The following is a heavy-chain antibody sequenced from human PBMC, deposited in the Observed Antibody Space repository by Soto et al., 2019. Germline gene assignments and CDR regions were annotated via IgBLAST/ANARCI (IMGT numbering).Heavy chain of an antibody. CDR3: ARDDGSTWLLDY. D-gene: IGHD6-13*01. J-gene: IGHJ4*02. V-gene: IGHV1-3*04. CDR1: GYTFTSYT. CDR2: INTAYGKT. Sequence: QVQLVQSGAEVKKPGASVKVSCKSSGYTFTSYTMHWVLQAPGQRLEWMGWINTAYGKTKYSQQFKGRVTITRDTSASAAYMELSSLRSEDTAVYYCARDDGSTWLLDYWGQGTLVTVSS.